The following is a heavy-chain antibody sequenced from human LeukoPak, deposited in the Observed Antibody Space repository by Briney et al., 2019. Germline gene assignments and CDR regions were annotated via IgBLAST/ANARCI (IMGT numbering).Heavy chain of an antibody. CDR1: GYTFTYYV. CDR2: INAYNGNT. CDR3: ARGEKPYDY. V-gene: IGHV1-18*01. D-gene: IGHD1-26*01. Sequence: ASVKVSCKTSGYTFTYYVISWVRQAPGQGLEWMGWINAYNGNTNDPQKFQGRVTMTTDTSTSTAYMELRSLRSDDTAVYYCARGEKPYDYWGQGTLVSVSS. J-gene: IGHJ4*02.